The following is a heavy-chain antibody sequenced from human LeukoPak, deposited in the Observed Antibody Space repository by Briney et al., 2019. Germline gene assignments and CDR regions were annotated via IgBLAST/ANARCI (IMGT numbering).Heavy chain of an antibody. CDR2: IHYSGSS. Sequence: PSETLSLTCTVSNGSISSSSYYWGWIRQPPGKGLEWIGSIHYSGSSYYNPSLKSRATMSVDTSKNQLSLRLSSVTATDTAVYYCARQIYVWGSYRYLQGFDYWGQGTLVTVSS. J-gene: IGHJ4*02. V-gene: IGHV4-39*01. D-gene: IGHD3-16*02. CDR3: ARQIYVWGSYRYLQGFDY. CDR1: NGSISSSSYY.